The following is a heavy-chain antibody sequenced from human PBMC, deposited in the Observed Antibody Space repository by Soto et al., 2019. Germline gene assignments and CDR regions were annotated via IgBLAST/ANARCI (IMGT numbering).Heavy chain of an antibody. CDR3: TRGGRSTSYYWEF. Sequence: VQLVESGGGLVKPGGSLRLSCAASGLSFSDYSMTWIRQAPGKGPEWVARISRGGGDTEYADTVKGRFTISRYNAKNSLYLQMDSMRAEDTAVYYCTRGGRSTSYYWEFWGQGTMVTVSS. CDR2: ISRGGGDT. D-gene: IGHD3-10*01. J-gene: IGHJ4*02. V-gene: IGHV3-11*06. CDR1: GLSFSDYS.